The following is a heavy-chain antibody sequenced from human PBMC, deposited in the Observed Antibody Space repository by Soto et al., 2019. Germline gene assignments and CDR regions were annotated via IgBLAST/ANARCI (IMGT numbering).Heavy chain of an antibody. D-gene: IGHD3-22*01. V-gene: IGHV3-21*01. J-gene: IGHJ4*02. Sequence: GGSLRLSCAASGFTFSSYSMNWVRQAPGKGLEWVSSISSSSSYIYYADSVKGRFTISRDNAKNSLYLQMNSLRAEDTAVYYCARESSGYYPDFDYWGQGTLVTVSS. CDR2: ISSSSSYI. CDR1: GFTFSSYS. CDR3: ARESSGYYPDFDY.